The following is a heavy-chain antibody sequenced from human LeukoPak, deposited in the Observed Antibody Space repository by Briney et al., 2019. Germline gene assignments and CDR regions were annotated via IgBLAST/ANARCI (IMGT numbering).Heavy chain of an antibody. D-gene: IGHD2-2*01. V-gene: IGHV3-23*01. J-gene: IGHJ4*02. Sequence: GGSLRLSCAASGFTFSSYAMSWVRQAPGKGLEWVSAISGSGGSTYYADSVKGRFTISRDNAKNSLYLQMNSLRAEDTAVYYCARGNIGYCSSTSCYEGDYWGQGTLVTVSS. CDR3: ARGNIGYCSSTSCYEGDY. CDR1: GFTFSSYA. CDR2: ISGSGGST.